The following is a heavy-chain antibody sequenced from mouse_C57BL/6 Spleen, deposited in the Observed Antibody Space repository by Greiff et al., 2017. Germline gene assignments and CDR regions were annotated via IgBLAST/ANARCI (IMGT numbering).Heavy chain of an antibody. CDR2: IYPGSGNT. CDR3: ARELSYYFDY. D-gene: IGHD1-1*02. J-gene: IGHJ2*01. CDR1: GYTFTDYY. Sequence: QVQLQQSGAELVRPGASVKLSCKASGYTFTDYYINWVKQRPGQGLEWIARIYPGSGNTYYNEKFKGKATLTAEKSSSTAYMQLSSLTSEDSAVYFCARELSYYFDYWGQGTTLTVSS. V-gene: IGHV1-76*01.